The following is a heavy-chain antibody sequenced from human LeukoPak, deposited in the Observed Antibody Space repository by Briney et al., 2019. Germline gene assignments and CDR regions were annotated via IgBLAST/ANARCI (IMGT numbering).Heavy chain of an antibody. CDR2: IIPIFGTA. CDR1: GGTFSSYA. Sequence: ASVKVSCKASGGTFSSYAISWVRQAPGQGLEWMGGIIPIFGTANYAQKFQGRVTITADESTSTAYMELSSLRSEDTAVYYCAREGDSSSWYLFWSQGTLVTVSS. J-gene: IGHJ4*02. CDR3: AREGDSSSWYLF. D-gene: IGHD6-13*01. V-gene: IGHV1-69*13.